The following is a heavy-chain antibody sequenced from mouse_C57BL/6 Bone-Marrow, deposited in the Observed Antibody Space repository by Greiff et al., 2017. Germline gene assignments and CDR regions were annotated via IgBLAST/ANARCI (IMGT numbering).Heavy chain of an antibody. D-gene: IGHD2-5*01. CDR2: IDPSDSET. V-gene: IGHV1-52*01. Sequence: QVQLQQPGAELVRPGSSVKLSCKASGYTFTSYWMHWVKQRPIQGLEWIGNIDPSDSETHYNQKFKDKATLTVDKSSSTAYMQLSSLTSEDSAVYYCARDYSNCGYFEVWGTGTTVTVSS. J-gene: IGHJ1*03. CDR1: GYTFTSYW. CDR3: ARDYSNCGYFEV.